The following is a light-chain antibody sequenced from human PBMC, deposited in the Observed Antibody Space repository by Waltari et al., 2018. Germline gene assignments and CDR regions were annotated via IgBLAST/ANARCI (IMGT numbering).Light chain of an antibody. V-gene: IGLV3-21*01. J-gene: IGLJ2*01. CDR1: NLGSKY. Sequence: SYELTQPPSVSVSPGQTARITCGGDNLGSKYVHWYQQKPAQAPVLVIYYDSDRPSGVPERFSGSKSGNTATLTISGVEAGDEADYYCQVWYSSSDHPVFGGGTRLTVL. CDR3: QVWYSSSDHPV. CDR2: YDS.